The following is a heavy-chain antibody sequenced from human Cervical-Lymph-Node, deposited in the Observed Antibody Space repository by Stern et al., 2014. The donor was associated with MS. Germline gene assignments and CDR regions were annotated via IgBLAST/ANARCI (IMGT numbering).Heavy chain of an antibody. CDR1: GYTFTSYA. J-gene: IGHJ4*02. Sequence: VQLVESGAEVKKPGASVKVSCKASGYTFTSYAMHWVRQAPGQRLEWMGWINAGNGNTKYSQKFQGRVTITRDTSASTAYMELSSLRSEDTAVYYCARDREWLRHFDYWGQGTLVTVSS. CDR3: ARDREWLRHFDY. V-gene: IGHV1-3*01. CDR2: INAGNGNT. D-gene: IGHD5-12*01.